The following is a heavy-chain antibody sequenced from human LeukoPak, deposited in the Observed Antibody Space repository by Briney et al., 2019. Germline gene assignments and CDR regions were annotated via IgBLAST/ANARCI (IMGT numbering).Heavy chain of an antibody. CDR3: AKSSGYYFDY. CDR1: GFTFSSYS. CDR2: ISYDGSNK. V-gene: IGHV3-30*18. D-gene: IGHD3-22*01. Sequence: GGSLRLSCAASGFTFSSYSMNWVRQAPGKGLEWVAVISYDGSNKYYADSVKGRFTTSRDNSKNTLYLQMNSLRAEDTAVYYCAKSSGYYFDYWGQGTLVTVSS. J-gene: IGHJ4*02.